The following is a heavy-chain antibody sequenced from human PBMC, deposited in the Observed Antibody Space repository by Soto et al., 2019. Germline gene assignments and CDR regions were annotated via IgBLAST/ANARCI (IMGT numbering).Heavy chain of an antibody. Sequence: SETLSLTCAVHGVSFSGYYWTWIRRPPGKGLEWIGEINHTGGTNYNPSLKSRLTMSMDTSKSHFSLKLSSVSAADTAVYYCARGLKRYYYQISGHYYHYLDYWGQGALVTVSS. V-gene: IGHV4-34*01. CDR1: GVSFSGYY. CDR3: ARGLKRYYYQISGHYYHYLDY. D-gene: IGHD3-22*01. J-gene: IGHJ4*02. CDR2: INHTGGT.